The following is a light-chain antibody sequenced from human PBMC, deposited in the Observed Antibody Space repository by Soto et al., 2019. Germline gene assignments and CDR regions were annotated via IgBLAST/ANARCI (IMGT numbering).Light chain of an antibody. V-gene: IGKV1-5*03. CDR3: QQYNSFSGYT. J-gene: IGKJ2*01. Sequence: DIQMTQSPSTLSASVGDRVTITCRASQSISSWLAWYQQKPGKAPKVLIYKASILETGVPSRFSGSGSGTEFTLTISSLQPDDFATYYCQQYNSFSGYTFGQGTKLEIK. CDR2: KAS. CDR1: QSISSW.